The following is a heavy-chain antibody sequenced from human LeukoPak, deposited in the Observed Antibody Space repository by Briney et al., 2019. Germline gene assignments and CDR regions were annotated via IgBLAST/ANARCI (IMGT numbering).Heavy chain of an antibody. D-gene: IGHD6-19*01. Sequence: SETLSLTCAVYGGSFSGYYWSWIRQPPGKGLEWIGEINHSGSTNYNPSLKSRVTISVDTSKNQFSLKLSSVTAADTAVYYCARGPPYSSGWYTSTSYYSDYWGQGTLVTVSS. CDR1: GGSFSGYY. CDR2: INHSGST. J-gene: IGHJ4*02. V-gene: IGHV4-34*01. CDR3: ARGPPYSSGWYTSTSYYSDY.